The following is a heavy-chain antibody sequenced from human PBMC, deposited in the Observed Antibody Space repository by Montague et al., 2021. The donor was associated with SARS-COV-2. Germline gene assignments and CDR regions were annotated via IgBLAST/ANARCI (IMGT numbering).Heavy chain of an antibody. Sequence: SETLSLTCTVSGASISSYYWTWIRQPSGKGLEWITYTSHDDYTTYNPSLKSRVTMSIDRSKSLLSLTMTSVTAADTAVYYCARGQVTVFAVLIALPAAGAIDVWGQGTTVTVSS. CDR2: TSHDDYT. V-gene: IGHV4-59*12. D-gene: IGHD3-3*01. J-gene: IGHJ3*01. CDR1: GASISSYY. CDR3: ARGQVTVFAVLIALPAAGAIDV.